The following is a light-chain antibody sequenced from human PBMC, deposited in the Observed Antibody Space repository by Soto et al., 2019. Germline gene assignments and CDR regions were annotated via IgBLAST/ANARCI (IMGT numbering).Light chain of an antibody. CDR1: QSIRTW. CDR2: EAS. Sequence: DIQMTQSPSTLSAAVGDRVTITCQARQSIRTWLAWYQQRPGEAPNLLIYEASKLQIGVPSRFGGSGSGTEFTVTISSLQPDDVGTYYCQQYYTYQYTFGQGTKXEI. CDR3: QQYYTYQYT. V-gene: IGKV1-5*03. J-gene: IGKJ2*01.